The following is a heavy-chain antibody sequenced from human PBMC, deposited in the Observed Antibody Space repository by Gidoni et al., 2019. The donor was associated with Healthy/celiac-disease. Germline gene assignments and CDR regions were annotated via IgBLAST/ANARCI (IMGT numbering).Heavy chain of an antibody. Sequence: EVQLLESGGGLVQPGGSLRLSCAASGFTFSSYDMSWVRQAPGKGLEWVSAISGSGGSTYYADSVKGRFTMSRDNYKNTLYLQMNSLRAEDTAVYYCAKDPSYSSSPSFDYWGQGTLVTVSS. J-gene: IGHJ4*02. CDR2: ISGSGGST. CDR3: AKDPSYSSSPSFDY. CDR1: GFTFSSYD. D-gene: IGHD6-6*01. V-gene: IGHV3-23*01.